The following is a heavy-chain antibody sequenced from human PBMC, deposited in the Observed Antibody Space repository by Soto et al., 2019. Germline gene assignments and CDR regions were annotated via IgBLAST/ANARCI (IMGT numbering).Heavy chain of an antibody. CDR2: ISYDGSNK. CDR3: AGEGLVPAGTPWFGS. CDR1: GFTFSSYA. Sequence: QVPLVESGGGVVQPGRSLRLSCAASGFTFSSYAMHWVRQAPGKGLEWVAVISYDGSNKYYADSVKGRFTISRDNSXXTLYLQMNRRRAEDTAVYYCAGEGLVPAGTPWFGSWGPGTLVTVSS. V-gene: IGHV3-30-3*01. J-gene: IGHJ5*01. D-gene: IGHD2-2*02.